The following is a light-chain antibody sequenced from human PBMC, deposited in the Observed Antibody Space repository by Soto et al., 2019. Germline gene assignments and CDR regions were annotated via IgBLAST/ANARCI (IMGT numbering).Light chain of an antibody. CDR3: CSFVVGAALV. CDR2: EGT. J-gene: IGLJ2*01. V-gene: IGLV2-23*01. Sequence: QSALTQPASVSASPGQSITISCTGTSSNVGTYDLVSWYQHHPDKAPKLIIYEGTKRPSGISSRFSGSKSGNTASLTISGLQAEDDADYYCCSFVVGAALVFGGGTKVTVL. CDR1: SSNVGTYDL.